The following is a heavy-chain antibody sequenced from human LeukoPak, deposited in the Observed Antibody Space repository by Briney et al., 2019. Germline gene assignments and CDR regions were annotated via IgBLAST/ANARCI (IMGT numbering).Heavy chain of an antibody. CDR3: ARVRRYCSSTSCYWPAFDI. D-gene: IGHD2-2*01. J-gene: IGHJ3*02. V-gene: IGHV4-34*01. CDR2: INHSGST. CDR1: GGSFSGYY. Sequence: SSETLSLTCAVYGGSFSGYYWSWIRQPPGKGLEWIGEINHSGSTNYNPSLKSRVTISVDTSKNHFSLKLSSVTAADTAVYYCARVRRYCSSTSCYWPAFDIWGQGTMVTVSS.